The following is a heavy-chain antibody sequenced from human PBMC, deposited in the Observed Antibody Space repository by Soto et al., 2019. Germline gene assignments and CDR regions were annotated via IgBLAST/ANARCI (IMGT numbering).Heavy chain of an antibody. V-gene: IGHV4-39*01. CDR1: GGSISSGGYY. Sequence: SETLSLTCAVSGGSISSGGYYWGWIRQPPGKGLEWIGSIYYSGSTYYNPSLKSRVTISVDTSKNQFSLKLSSVTAADTAVYYCARQAVEMATIIWFDPWGQGTTVTVSS. CDR3: ARQAVEMATIIWFDP. CDR2: IYYSGST. J-gene: IGHJ5*01. D-gene: IGHD5-12*01.